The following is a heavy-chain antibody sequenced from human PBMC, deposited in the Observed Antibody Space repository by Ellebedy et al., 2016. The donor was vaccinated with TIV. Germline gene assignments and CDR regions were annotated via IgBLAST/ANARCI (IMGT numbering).Heavy chain of an antibody. CDR3: ARVVDGTTGGDY. J-gene: IGHJ4*02. CDR1: GFTFSSYN. V-gene: IGHV3-48*02. Sequence: PGGSLRLSCAASGFTFSSYNMIWVRQAPGKGLECISYISSSSTSIHYADSVKGRFTISRDNAKNSLYLQMNSLRDDDTALYYCARVVDGTTGGDYWGQGTLVTVSS. D-gene: IGHD1/OR15-1a*01. CDR2: ISSSSTSI.